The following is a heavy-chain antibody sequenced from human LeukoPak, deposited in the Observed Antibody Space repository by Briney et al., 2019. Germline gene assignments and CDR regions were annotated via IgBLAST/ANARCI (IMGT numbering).Heavy chain of an antibody. V-gene: IGHV4-59*01. CDR3: ARFLINYYDNSYDAFDI. CDR1: APSISSYY. J-gene: IGHJ3*02. D-gene: IGHD3-22*01. CDR2: IYYSGST. Sequence: PSETLSLTCTVSAPSISSYYWSSIRQPPGKGLELIGYIYYSGSTNYNPSLNSPVTISVDTSKNQFSLKLSSVTAADTAVYYCARFLINYYDNSYDAFDIWGQGTMVTVSS.